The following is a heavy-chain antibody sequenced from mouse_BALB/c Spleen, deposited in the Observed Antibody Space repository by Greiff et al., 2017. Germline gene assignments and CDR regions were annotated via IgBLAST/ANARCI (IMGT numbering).Heavy chain of an antibody. CDR1: GFAFSSYD. V-gene: IGHV5-12-1*01. J-gene: IGHJ4*01. CDR3: ARHESTMITRGGYYAMDY. D-gene: IGHD2-4*01. CDR2: ISSGGGST. Sequence: EVQVVESGGGLVKPGGSLKLSCAASGFAFSSYDMSWVRQTPEKRLEWVAYISSGGGSTYYPDTVKGRFTISRDNAKNTLYLQMSSLKSEDTAMYYCARHESTMITRGGYYAMDYWGQGTSVTVSS.